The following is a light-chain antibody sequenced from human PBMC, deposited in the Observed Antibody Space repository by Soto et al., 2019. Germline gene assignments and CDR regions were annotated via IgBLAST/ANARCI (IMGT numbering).Light chain of an antibody. CDR2: DVN. J-gene: IGLJ3*02. Sequence: QSALTQPRSVSGSPGQSVTISCTGTSSDVGDYNYVSWYQQHPGKAPKFMIYDVNKRPSGVPDRFSGSKSGNTASLTISGLQAEDEADYYCCSYAGSYTLWVFGGGTKVTVL. V-gene: IGLV2-11*01. CDR3: CSYAGSYTLWV. CDR1: SSDVGDYNY.